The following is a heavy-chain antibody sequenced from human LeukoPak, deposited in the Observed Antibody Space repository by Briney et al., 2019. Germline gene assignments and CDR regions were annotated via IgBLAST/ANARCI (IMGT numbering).Heavy chain of an antibody. J-gene: IGHJ2*01. CDR2: ISSSSSYM. D-gene: IGHD2-21*02. CDR1: GFTFSSYS. V-gene: IGHV3-21*01. Sequence: GGSLRLSCTASGFTFSSYSMNWDRPAPGKGLEWVSSISSSSSYMYYADSVKGRFTISRDNVKNSLYLQMNSLRAEDTAVYYCARDVQGAYCGGDCYADWYFDLWGRGTLVTVSS. CDR3: ARDVQGAYCGGDCYADWYFDL.